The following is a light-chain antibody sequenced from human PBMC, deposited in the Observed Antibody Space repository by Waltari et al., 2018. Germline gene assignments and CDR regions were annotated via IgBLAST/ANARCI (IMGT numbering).Light chain of an antibody. CDR1: SSNIGAGYD. CDR2: GKS. J-gene: IGLJ2*01. Sequence: QSVLTQPPSVSGAPGQRVTISCTGSSSNIGAGYDVHWYQQLPGTAPKLLIQGKSNRPSGVPDRLSGSKSGTSSSLAITGLQAEDEADYYCQSYDSSLSGVVCGGGTKLTVL. CDR3: QSYDSSLSGVV. V-gene: IGLV1-40*01.